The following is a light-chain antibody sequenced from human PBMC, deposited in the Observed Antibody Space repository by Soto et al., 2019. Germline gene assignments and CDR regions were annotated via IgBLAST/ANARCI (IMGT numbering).Light chain of an antibody. CDR2: EVS. Sequence: SALTRPASVSGSPGQSITISCTGTSSDVGGYNSVSWYQQHPGKAPKLMIYEVSNRPSGVSNRFSGSKSGNTASLTISGLQAEDEADYYCSSYTTSSTLLYVFGTGTKLTVL. CDR1: SSDVGGYNS. CDR3: SSYTTSSTLLYV. V-gene: IGLV2-14*01. J-gene: IGLJ1*01.